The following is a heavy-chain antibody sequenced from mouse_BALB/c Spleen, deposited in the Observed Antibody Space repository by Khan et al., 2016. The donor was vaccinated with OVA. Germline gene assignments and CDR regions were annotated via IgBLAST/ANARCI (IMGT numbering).Heavy chain of an antibody. D-gene: IGHD2-3*01. J-gene: IGHJ2*01. V-gene: IGHV1S137*01. CDR3: SRPTYDGYYDY. CDR2: ISTYSGNT. Sequence: QVQLKQSGPELVRPGVSVKISCKGSGYTFTDYAMYWVKQSHAESLEWIGLISTYSGNTNSNQKFKGKATMTVDKSSTTAYMKLARLTSEDSAIYYGSRPTYDGYYDYCGQGTTLTVSS. CDR1: GYTFTDYA.